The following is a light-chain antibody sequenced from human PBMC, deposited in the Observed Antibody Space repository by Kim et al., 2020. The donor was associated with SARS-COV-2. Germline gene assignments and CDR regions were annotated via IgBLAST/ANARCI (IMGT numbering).Light chain of an antibody. J-gene: IGLJ3*02. CDR1: SLRSYY. CDR3: NYRDSTGSHLV. CDR2: GKN. Sequence: SSELTQDPAVSVALGQTVRITCQGDSLRSYYASWYQQKPGQAPVLVIYGKNSRPSGIPDRFSGSTSRNTASLTITGAQAEDEADYYCNYRDSTGSHLVFGGGTQLTVL. V-gene: IGLV3-19*01.